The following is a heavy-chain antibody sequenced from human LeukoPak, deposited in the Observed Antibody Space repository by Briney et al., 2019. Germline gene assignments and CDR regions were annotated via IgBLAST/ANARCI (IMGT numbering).Heavy chain of an antibody. D-gene: IGHD6-13*01. J-gene: IGHJ4*02. CDR3: ARGRSSSWYDVDY. V-gene: IGHV3-21*01. CDR1: GYTFSSYS. CDR2: ISSSSSYI. Sequence: GGSLRLSCAASGYTFSSYSMNWVRQAPGKGLEWVSSISSSSSYIYYADSVKGRFTISRDNAKNSLYLQMNSLSAADTAVYYCARGRSSSWYDVDYWGQGTLVTVSS.